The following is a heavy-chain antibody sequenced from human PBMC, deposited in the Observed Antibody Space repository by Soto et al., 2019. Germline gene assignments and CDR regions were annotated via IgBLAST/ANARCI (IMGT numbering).Heavy chain of an antibody. J-gene: IGHJ3*02. V-gene: IGHV1-18*01. D-gene: IGHD1-26*01. CDR2: ISAYNGNT. CDR1: GHTFTSYG. CDR3: ARDPRVGYSGSLDAFDI. Sequence: ASVTVSCKASGHTFTSYGISWVRQAPGQGLEWMGWISAYNGNTNYAQKLQGRVTMTTDTSTSTAYMELRSLRSDDTAVYYCARDPRVGYSGSLDAFDIWGQGTMVTVSS.